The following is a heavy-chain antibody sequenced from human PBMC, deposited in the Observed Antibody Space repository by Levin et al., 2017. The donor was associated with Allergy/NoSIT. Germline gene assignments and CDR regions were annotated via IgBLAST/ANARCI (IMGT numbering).Heavy chain of an antibody. CDR2: ISYDGSNK. V-gene: IGHV3-33*01. Sequence: GGSLRLSCAASGFTFSSYGIHWVRQAPGKGLEWVSIISYDGSNKYYGDSVKGRFTISRDNSKDTVYLQINNVRRGDTAVYYCARDTVGYYYGLDVWGQGTAVIVSS. CDR3: ARDTVGYYYGLDV. J-gene: IGHJ6*02. D-gene: IGHD2-15*01. CDR1: GFTFSSYG.